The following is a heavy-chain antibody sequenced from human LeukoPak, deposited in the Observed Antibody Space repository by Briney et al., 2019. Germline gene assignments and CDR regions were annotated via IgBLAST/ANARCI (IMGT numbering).Heavy chain of an antibody. CDR1: GCTFTDNY. Sequence: ASVKVSCKASGCTFTDNYIHWVRQVPGQGLEWMGWINPSSGGTNYAQKFQGRVTMSRDTSINTAYMELNNLRSDDTAVYYCAGSKMSDYWGQGTLVTVPS. CDR3: AGSKMSDY. J-gene: IGHJ4*02. V-gene: IGHV1-2*02. CDR2: INPSSGGT. D-gene: IGHD5-24*01.